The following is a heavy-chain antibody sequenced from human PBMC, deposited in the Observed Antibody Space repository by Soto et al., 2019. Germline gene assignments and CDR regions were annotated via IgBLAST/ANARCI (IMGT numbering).Heavy chain of an antibody. Sequence: GASVKVSCKASGYTFTSYDINWVRQATGQGLEWMGWMNPNSGNTGYAQKFQGRVTMTTDTSTSTAYMELRSLRSDDTAVYYCARVKGRLELRFSTVMDWFDPWGQGTLVTVSS. D-gene: IGHD1-7*01. V-gene: IGHV1-8*01. J-gene: IGHJ5*02. CDR2: MNPNSGNT. CDR1: GYTFTSYD. CDR3: ARVKGRLELRFSTVMDWFDP.